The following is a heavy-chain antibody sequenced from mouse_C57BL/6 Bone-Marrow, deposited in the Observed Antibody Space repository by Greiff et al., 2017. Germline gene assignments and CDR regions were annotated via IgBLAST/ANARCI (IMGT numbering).Heavy chain of an antibody. CDR3: ASRLGFAY. D-gene: IGHD3-1*01. Sequence: VQLQQSGPGLVQPSQSLSITCTVSGFSLTSYGVHWVRQPPGKGLEWLGVIWSGGSTDYNAAFISRLSISKDNYKGQVFLKMNKLQADDTAIYYCASRLGFAYWGQGTLVTVSA. CDR2: IWSGGST. J-gene: IGHJ3*01. V-gene: IGHV2-4*01. CDR1: GFSLTSYG.